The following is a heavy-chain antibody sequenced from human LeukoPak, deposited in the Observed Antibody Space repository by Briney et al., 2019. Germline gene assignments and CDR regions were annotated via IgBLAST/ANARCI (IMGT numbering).Heavy chain of an antibody. J-gene: IGHJ5*02. Sequence: GASVKVSCKASGYTFTGYYRHWVRQAPGQGLEGMGWINPNSGGTNYAQKFQGRVTMTRDTSISTAYLELSRLRSDDTAVYYCARTRDYYGSGSYYWHWFDPWGQGTLVTVSS. CDR1: GYTFTGYY. D-gene: IGHD3-10*01. CDR3: ARTRDYYGSGSYYWHWFDP. V-gene: IGHV1-2*02. CDR2: INPNSGGT.